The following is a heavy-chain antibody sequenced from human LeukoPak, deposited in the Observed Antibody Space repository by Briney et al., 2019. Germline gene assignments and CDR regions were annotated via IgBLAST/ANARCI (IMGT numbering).Heavy chain of an antibody. D-gene: IGHD3-22*01. J-gene: IGHJ4*02. Sequence: GGSLRLSCAASGFTFSSYGMHWVRQAPGKGLEWVAFIRYDGSNKQYADSVKGRFTISRDNSKNTLYLRMNSLRAEDTAVYYCAKAGSQLWGYDSNGYFPYYWGQGTLVTVSS. CDR2: IRYDGSNK. CDR3: AKAGSQLWGYDSNGYFPYY. V-gene: IGHV3-30*02. CDR1: GFTFSSYG.